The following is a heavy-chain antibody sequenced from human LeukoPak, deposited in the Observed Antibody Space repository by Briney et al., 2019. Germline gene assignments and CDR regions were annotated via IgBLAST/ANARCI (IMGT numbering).Heavy chain of an antibody. V-gene: IGHV3-30*18. CDR3: AKAIYSGSYYGLYFQH. D-gene: IGHD1-26*01. J-gene: IGHJ1*01. Sequence: GGSLRLSCAASGFTFSTYVIHWVRQAPGKGLEWVAVISYDGSNKYYADSVKGRFTISRDNSKSTLYLQMNSLRAEDTAVYYCAKAIYSGSYYGLYFQHWGQGTLVTVSS. CDR2: ISYDGSNK. CDR1: GFTFSTYV.